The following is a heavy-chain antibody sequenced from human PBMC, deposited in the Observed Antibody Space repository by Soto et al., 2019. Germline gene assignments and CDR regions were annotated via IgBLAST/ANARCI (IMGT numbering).Heavy chain of an antibody. CDR1: GYTFTSYA. CDR2: INAGNGNT. Sequence: QVPLVQSGAEVKKPGASVKVSCKASGYTFTSYAMHWVRQAPGQRLEWMGWINAGNGNTKYSQKFQGRVTITRDTSASTAYMELSSLRSEDTAVYYCARDNIAARPGDAFDIWGQGTMVTVSS. V-gene: IGHV1-3*01. D-gene: IGHD6-6*01. CDR3: ARDNIAARPGDAFDI. J-gene: IGHJ3*02.